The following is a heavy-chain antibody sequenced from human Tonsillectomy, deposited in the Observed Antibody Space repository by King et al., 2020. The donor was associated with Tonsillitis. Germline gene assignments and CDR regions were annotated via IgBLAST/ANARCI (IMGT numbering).Heavy chain of an antibody. J-gene: IGHJ5*02. CDR1: GFTFTSYE. Sequence: DVQLVESGGGLVQPGGSLRLSCAASGFTFTSYEMNWVRQAPGKGLEWVSYISSHYNTIYYADSVKGRFTISRDNAKNSLYLQMNSLRAEDTAVYYCASQDWLRLVSWGQGALVTVSS. CDR2: ISSHYNTI. D-gene: IGHD5-12*01. V-gene: IGHV3-48*03. CDR3: ASQDWLRLVS.